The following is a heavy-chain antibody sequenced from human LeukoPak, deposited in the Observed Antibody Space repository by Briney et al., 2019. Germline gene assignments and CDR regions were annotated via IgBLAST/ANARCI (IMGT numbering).Heavy chain of an antibody. V-gene: IGHV4-34*01. CDR3: ARGYVGDYASPPYMDV. CDR1: GESFSGYY. J-gene: IGHJ6*03. CDR2: INHCGST. D-gene: IGHD4-17*01. Sequence: SSDTLSLTCAVYGESFSGYYWLWIRQPPGKGLECIGEINHCGSTNYNTSLKSRVTISVDTSKNQFSLKLSSVIAADTAVYYCARGYVGDYASPPYMDVWGKGTTVTVSS.